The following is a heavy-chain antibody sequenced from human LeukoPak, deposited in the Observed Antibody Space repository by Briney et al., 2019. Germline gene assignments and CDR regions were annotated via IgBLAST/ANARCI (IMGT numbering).Heavy chain of an antibody. J-gene: IGHJ4*02. CDR2: ITSGSSYI. Sequence: GGSLRLSCAASGFTFSSYNMNWVRQAPGKGLEWVSSITSGSSYIYYADSVKGRFTISRDNSKNTLYLQMNSLRAEDTAVYYCAKENPPRTYYYDSSGYYSRGYFDYWGQGTLVTVSS. CDR3: AKENPPRTYYYDSSGYYSRGYFDY. D-gene: IGHD3-22*01. CDR1: GFTFSSYN. V-gene: IGHV3-21*04.